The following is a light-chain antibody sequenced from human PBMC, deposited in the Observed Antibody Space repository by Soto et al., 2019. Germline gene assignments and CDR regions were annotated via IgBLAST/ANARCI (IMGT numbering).Light chain of an antibody. CDR2: DVS. J-gene: IGLJ1*01. CDR3: SSYTTSNTRQIV. CDR1: SSDVGGYNY. Sequence: QSVLTQPASVSGSPGQSITISCTGTSSDVGGYNYVSWYQQHPGKALKFMICDVSNRPSGVSNRFSGSKSGNTASLTISGLQAEDEADYYCSSYTTSNTRQIVFGTGTKVTVL. V-gene: IGLV2-14*01.